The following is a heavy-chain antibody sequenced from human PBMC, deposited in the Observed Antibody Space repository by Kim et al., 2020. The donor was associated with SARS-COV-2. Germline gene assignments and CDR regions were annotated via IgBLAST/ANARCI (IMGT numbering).Heavy chain of an antibody. D-gene: IGHD4-17*01. CDR1: GGSISSYY. V-gene: IGHV4-59*01. Sequence: SETLSLTCTVSGGSISSYYWSWIRQPPGKGLEWIGYIYYSGSTNYNPSLKSRVTISVDTSKNQFSLKLSSVTAADTAVYYCARSYGDPDWYFDLWGRGTLVTVSS. CDR3: ARSYGDPDWYFDL. J-gene: IGHJ2*01. CDR2: IYYSGST.